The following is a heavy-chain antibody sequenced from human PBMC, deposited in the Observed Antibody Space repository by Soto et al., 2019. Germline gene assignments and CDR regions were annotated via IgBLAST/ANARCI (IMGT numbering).Heavy chain of an antibody. J-gene: IGHJ3*02. D-gene: IGHD5-18*01. V-gene: IGHV3-30*01. CDR1: GFSFSTFA. CDR3: TRARYSFGHGSFDI. CDR2: ISFDGTKT. Sequence: QVQLVESGGGVVQPGTSLRLSCAASGFSFSTFALLWVRQAPGKGLDWMALISFDGTKTLYADSVQDRFTSSRDNSRNTLYLQLNSLITEETAVYYCTRARYSFGHGSFDIWGQGTMVTVAS.